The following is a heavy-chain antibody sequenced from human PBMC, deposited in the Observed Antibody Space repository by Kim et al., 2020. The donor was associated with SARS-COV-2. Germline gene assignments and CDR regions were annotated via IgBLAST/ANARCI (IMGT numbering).Heavy chain of an antibody. CDR2: IYSGGST. V-gene: IGHV3-53*01. CDR3: AREKHGSGPNNWFDP. J-gene: IGHJ5*02. CDR1: GFTVSSNY. Sequence: GGSLRLSCAASGFTVSSNYMSWVRQAPGKGLEWVSVIYSGGSTYYADSVKGRFTISRDNSKNTLYLQMNSLRAEDTAVYYCAREKHGSGPNNWFDPWGQGTLVTVSS. D-gene: IGHD3-10*01.